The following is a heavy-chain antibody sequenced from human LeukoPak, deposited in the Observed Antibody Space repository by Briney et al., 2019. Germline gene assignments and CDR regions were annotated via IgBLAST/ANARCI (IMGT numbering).Heavy chain of an antibody. J-gene: IGHJ4*02. Sequence: ASVKVSCKASGYTFTSYYMHWVRQAPGQGLEWMGIINPSGGSTSYAQKFQGRVTMTRDMSTSTVYMELSSLRSEDTAVYYCARSGGAAAGSDYWGQGTLVTVSS. V-gene: IGHV1-46*01. D-gene: IGHD6-13*01. CDR1: GYTFTSYY. CDR2: INPSGGST. CDR3: ARSGGAAAGSDY.